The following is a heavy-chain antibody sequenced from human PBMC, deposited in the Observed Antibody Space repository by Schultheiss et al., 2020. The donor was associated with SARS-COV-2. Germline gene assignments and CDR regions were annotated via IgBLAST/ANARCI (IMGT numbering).Heavy chain of an antibody. J-gene: IGHJ4*02. Sequence: GGSLRLSCAASGFTFSSYAMHWVRQAPGKGLEWVAVIWYDGSNKYYADSVKGRFTISRDNSKNTLYLQMNSLRAEDTAVYYCAKDGGVTAMVGWGQGTLVTVSS. V-gene: IGHV3-33*06. CDR3: AKDGGVTAMVG. CDR2: IWYDGSNK. D-gene: IGHD5-18*01. CDR1: GFTFSSYA.